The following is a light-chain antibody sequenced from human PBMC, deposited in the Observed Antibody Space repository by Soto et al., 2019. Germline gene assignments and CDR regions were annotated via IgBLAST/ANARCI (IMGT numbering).Light chain of an antibody. CDR2: NNN. CDR3: AAWDDSLNGLV. J-gene: IGLJ1*01. V-gene: IGLV1-44*01. CDR1: SSNIGSNT. Sequence: QSVLTQPPSAYGTPGQRVNISCSGSSSNIGSNTVNWYQQLPGTAPKLLIYNNNQRPSGVPDRFSGSKSGTSASLAISGLQSEDEADYYCAAWDDSLNGLVFGTGTKVTVL.